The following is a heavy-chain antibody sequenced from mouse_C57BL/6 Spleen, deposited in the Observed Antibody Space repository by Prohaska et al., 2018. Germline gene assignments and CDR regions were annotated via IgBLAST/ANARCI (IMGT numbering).Heavy chain of an antibody. CDR3: RAPAGCTDY. D-gene: IGHD4-1*01. J-gene: IGHJ2*01. Sequence: DVKLDESGGGLIPPGGSMKLSCVASGFTFSNYWMNWLLQSPEKGLEWVAQIRLKSDNDARHCAEAVKGRVTVLWDGSNRSVDLEMIDVRAEDTGIYDCRAPAGCTDYWGQGTTLTGSS. V-gene: IGHV6-3*01. CDR2: IRLKSDNDAR. CDR1: GFTFSNYW.